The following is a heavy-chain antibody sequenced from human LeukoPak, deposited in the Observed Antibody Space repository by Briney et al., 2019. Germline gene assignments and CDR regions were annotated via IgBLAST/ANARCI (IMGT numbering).Heavy chain of an antibody. Sequence: ASVKVSCKASGYTFTYYYMHWVRQAPGQGLEWMGWINPYSGDTKFAQKFQGRVTMTRDTSISTAYMEVSRLRSDDTAVYYCATQNNSYFDYWGQGTLVTVSS. CDR1: GYTFTYYY. J-gene: IGHJ4*02. D-gene: IGHD1-20*01. V-gene: IGHV1-2*02. CDR2: INPYSGDT. CDR3: ATQNNSYFDY.